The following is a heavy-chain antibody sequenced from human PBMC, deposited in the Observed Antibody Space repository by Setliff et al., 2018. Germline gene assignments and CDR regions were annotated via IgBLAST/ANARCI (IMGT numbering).Heavy chain of an antibody. CDR2: IYHSGTT. CDR3: TRAYSGSHDY. D-gene: IGHD1-26*01. CDR1: GGSISSPNW. Sequence: SETLSLTCAVSGGSISSPNWWSWVRQPPGKGLEWIGEIYHSGTTNYNPSLKSRVTMSVDKSRNQFSLRLTSVTAADTAIYYCTRAYSGSHDYWGQGTLVTVSS. V-gene: IGHV4-4*02. J-gene: IGHJ4*02.